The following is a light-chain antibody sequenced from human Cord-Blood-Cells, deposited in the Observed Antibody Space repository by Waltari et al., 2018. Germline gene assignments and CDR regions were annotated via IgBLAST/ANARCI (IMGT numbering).Light chain of an antibody. CDR3: SSYTSSSTLYV. CDR2: EVS. Sequence: QSALTQPASVSGSPGQSITISCTGTSSDVGGYNYVSWYQQHPGKAPKLMIYEVSNRPSGGSNRFSGSKSGNTASLTISGLQAEDEADYYFSSYTSSSTLYVFGTGTKVTVL. V-gene: IGLV2-14*01. CDR1: SSDVGGYNY. J-gene: IGLJ1*01.